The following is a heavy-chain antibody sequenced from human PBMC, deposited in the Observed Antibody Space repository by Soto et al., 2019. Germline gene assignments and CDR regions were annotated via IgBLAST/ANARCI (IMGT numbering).Heavy chain of an antibody. D-gene: IGHD6-19*01. V-gene: IGHV4-59*08. Sequence: SETQPLTSTVSGGSIRSYDWSWIRQPPGKGLEWIGYIYYSGSTNYNPSLKSRVTISVDTSKNQFSLKLSSVTAADTAVYYCARQGGSSGWLYYYMDVWGKGTTVTVSS. CDR1: GGSIRSYD. J-gene: IGHJ6*03. CDR2: IYYSGST. CDR3: ARQGGSSGWLYYYMDV.